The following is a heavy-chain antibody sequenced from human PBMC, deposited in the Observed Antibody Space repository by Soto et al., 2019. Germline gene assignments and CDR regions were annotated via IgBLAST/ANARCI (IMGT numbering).Heavy chain of an antibody. Sequence: GGSLRLSCAASGFTFSSYGMHWVRQAPGKGLEWVAVISYDGSNKYYADSVKGRFTISRDNSKNTLYLQMNSLRAEDAAVYYCAKDVGSFSNYYGMDVWGQGTTVTVSS. CDR2: ISYDGSNK. D-gene: IGHD3-10*01. CDR3: AKDVGSFSNYYGMDV. V-gene: IGHV3-30*18. CDR1: GFTFSSYG. J-gene: IGHJ6*02.